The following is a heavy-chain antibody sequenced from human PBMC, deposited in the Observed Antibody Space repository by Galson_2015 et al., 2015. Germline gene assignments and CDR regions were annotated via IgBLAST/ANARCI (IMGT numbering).Heavy chain of an antibody. CDR2: INPSGGST. V-gene: IGHV1-46*01. CDR3: ARNQPPWIQQSYYYYMDV. CDR1: GYTFTSYY. D-gene: IGHD5-18*01. Sequence: SCKASGYTFTSYYMHWVRQAPGQGLEWMGIINPSGGSTSYAQKFQGRVTMTRDTSTSTVYMELSSLRSEDTAVYYCARNQPPWIQQSYYYYMDVWGKGTTVTVSS. J-gene: IGHJ6*03.